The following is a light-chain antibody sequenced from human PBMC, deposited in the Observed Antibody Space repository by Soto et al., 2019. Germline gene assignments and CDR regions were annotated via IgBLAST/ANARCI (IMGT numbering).Light chain of an antibody. CDR3: SSYPSSSPLYV. Sequence: QSVLTQPASVSGSPGQSITISCTGASSDVGGYNYVSWYQQHPGKAPKLMIYDVSNRPSGVSNRFSGSKSGNTASLTIPGLQAEDEADYYCSSYPSSSPLYVLATGTRVT. J-gene: IGLJ1*01. CDR1: SSDVGGYNY. V-gene: IGLV2-14*01. CDR2: DVS.